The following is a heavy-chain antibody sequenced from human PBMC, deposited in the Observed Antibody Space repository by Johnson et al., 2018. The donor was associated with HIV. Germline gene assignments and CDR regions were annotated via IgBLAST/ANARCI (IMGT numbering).Heavy chain of an antibody. J-gene: IGHJ3*02. CDR3: ARGMWIPEIDAFDI. V-gene: IGHV3-33*08. Sequence: QVQLVESGGGVVQPGRSLRLSCTASGFTFRNYAMHWVRQAPGKGLEWVAFIRYDGSNKYYVDSVKGRFTISRDNAKNSLYLQMNSLRAEDTAMYYCARGMWIPEIDAFDIWGQGTMVTVSS. D-gene: IGHD5-18*01. CDR2: IRYDGSNK. CDR1: GFTFRNYA.